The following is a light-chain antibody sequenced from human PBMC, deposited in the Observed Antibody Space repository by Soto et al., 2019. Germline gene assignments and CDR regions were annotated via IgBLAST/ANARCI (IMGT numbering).Light chain of an antibody. CDR2: GAS. V-gene: IGKV3-15*01. J-gene: IGKJ1*01. Sequence: EVVMTQSPATVSVSPGERATFSCRASQSVRDSLAWYQQTPGQAPRLLIYGASTRATGTPARFSGSGSGTEFTLTISSPQSEDSAVYYCQQYNKWPRTFGQGTKVEIQ. CDR1: QSVRDS. CDR3: QQYNKWPRT.